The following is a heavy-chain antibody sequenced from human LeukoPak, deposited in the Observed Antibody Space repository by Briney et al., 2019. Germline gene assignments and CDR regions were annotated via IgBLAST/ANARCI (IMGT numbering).Heavy chain of an antibody. CDR1: GGSISSYY. CDR3: ARHPYDFWSGYSNYFDY. D-gene: IGHD3-3*01. V-gene: IGHV4-39*01. J-gene: IGHJ4*02. Sequence: SETLSLTCTVSGGSISSYYWGWIRQPPGKGLEWIGSIYYSGSTYYNPSLKSRVTISVDTSKNQFSLKLSSVTAADTAVYYCARHPYDFWSGYSNYFDYWGQGTLVTVSS. CDR2: IYYSGST.